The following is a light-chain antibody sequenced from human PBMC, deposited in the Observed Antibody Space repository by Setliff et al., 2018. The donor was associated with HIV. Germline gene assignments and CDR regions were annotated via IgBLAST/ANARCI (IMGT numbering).Light chain of an antibody. CDR2: DVS. J-gene: IGLJ1*01. Sequence: QSVLTQPPSASGSPGQSVTISCTGTSSDVGGYKYVSWYQQHPGKAPKLMIYDVSNRPSGVSNRFSGSKSGSTASLTISGLQAEDEADYYCSSFTSSNIYVFGTGTKVTVL. CDR3: SSFTSSNIYV. V-gene: IGLV2-14*01. CDR1: SSDVGGYKY.